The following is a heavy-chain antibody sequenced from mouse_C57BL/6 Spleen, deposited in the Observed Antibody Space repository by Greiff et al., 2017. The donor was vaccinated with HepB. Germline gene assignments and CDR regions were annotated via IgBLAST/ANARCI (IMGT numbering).Heavy chain of an antibody. J-gene: IGHJ1*03. D-gene: IGHD2-3*01. CDR2: IYPRSGNT. CDR3: ARRESYDGYDWYFDV. CDR1: GYTFTSYG. Sequence: QVQLQQSGAELARPGASVKLSCKASGYTFTSYGISWVKQRTGQGLEWIGEIYPRSGNTYYNEKFKGKATLTADKSSSTAYMELRSLTSEDSAVYVCARRESYDGYDWYFDVWGTGTTVTVSS. V-gene: IGHV1-81*01.